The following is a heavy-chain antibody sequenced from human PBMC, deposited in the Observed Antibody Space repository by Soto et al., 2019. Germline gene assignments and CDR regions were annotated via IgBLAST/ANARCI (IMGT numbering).Heavy chain of an antibody. CDR2: INHSGIT. CDR1: GGSFSGYY. Sequence: QVPLQQWGAGLLKPSETLSLTCAVYGGSFSGYYWTWIRQPPGTGLGWIGEINHSGITNYNPSLTSRVTISVDTSQHQFSLKLTSVTAADTAVYYCASDKITHLFDYWGQGTLITVSS. J-gene: IGHJ4*02. D-gene: IGHD3-10*01. CDR3: ASDKITHLFDY. V-gene: IGHV4-34*01.